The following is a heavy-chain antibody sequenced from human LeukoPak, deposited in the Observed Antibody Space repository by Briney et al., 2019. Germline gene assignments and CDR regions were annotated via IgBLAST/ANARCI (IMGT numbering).Heavy chain of an antibody. CDR3: SRDLGSDSDILTD. V-gene: IGHV3-30*02. CDR2: IRYDGSNK. D-gene: IGHD3-9*01. CDR1: GFTFSTYA. Sequence: GGSLRFSCVASGFTFSTYAIHWVRQAPGKGLEWVAFIRYDGSNKFYADSVKARFTISRDNSENTVHLQMNSLRVEDTALYYCSRDLGSDSDILTDWGQGTLVTVSS. J-gene: IGHJ4*02.